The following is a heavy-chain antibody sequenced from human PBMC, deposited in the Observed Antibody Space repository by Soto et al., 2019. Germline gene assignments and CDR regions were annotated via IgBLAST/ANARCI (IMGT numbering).Heavy chain of an antibody. CDR1: GGSFSGYY. Sequence: SETLSLTCAFYGGSFSGYYWSWIRQPPGKGLEWIGEINHSGSTNYNPSLKSRVTISVDTSKNQFSLKLSSVTAADAAVYYCARDGGSYYNWFDPWGQGTLVTVSS. CDR3: ARDGGSYYNWFDP. V-gene: IGHV4-34*01. J-gene: IGHJ5*02. CDR2: INHSGST. D-gene: IGHD1-26*01.